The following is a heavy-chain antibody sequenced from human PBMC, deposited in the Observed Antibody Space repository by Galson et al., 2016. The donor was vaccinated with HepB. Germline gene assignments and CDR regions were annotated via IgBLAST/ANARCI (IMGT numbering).Heavy chain of an antibody. Sequence: QSGAEVKKPGESLQISCKGSGCTFTNYWIGWVRQMPGKGLEWMGIIYPGDSDTMYSPSFQGQVTISADKSISTVYLQWSSLKASDTAIFYYARQNCSSTNCWGYDFWGQGTLVTVAS. V-gene: IGHV5-51*01. D-gene: IGHD2-2*01. CDR1: GCTFTNYW. CDR2: IYPGDSDT. CDR3: ARQNCSSTNCWGYDF. J-gene: IGHJ4*02.